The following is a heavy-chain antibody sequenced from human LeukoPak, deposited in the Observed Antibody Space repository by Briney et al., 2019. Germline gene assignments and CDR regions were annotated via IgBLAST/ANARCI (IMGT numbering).Heavy chain of an antibody. D-gene: IGHD6-19*01. Sequence: PGGSLRPSCAASGFTFSSYAMSWVRQAPGKGLEWVSAISGSGGSTYYADSVKGRFTISRDNSKNTLYLQMNSLRAEDTAVYYCAKVAVAAYQDYYYYMDVWAKGPRSPSP. V-gene: IGHV3-23*01. CDR2: ISGSGGST. J-gene: IGHJ6*03. CDR3: AKVAVAAYQDYYYYMDV. CDR1: GFTFSSYA.